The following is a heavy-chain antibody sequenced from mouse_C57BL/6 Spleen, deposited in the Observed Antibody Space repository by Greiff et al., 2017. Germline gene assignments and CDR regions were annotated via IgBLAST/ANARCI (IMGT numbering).Heavy chain of an antibody. CDR2: IHPNSGST. CDR1: GYTFTSYW. Sequence: QVQLKQPGAELVKPGASVKLSCKASGYTFTSYWMHWVKQRPGQGLEWIGMIHPNSGSTNYNEKFKSKATLTVDKSSSTAYMQLSSLTSEDSAVYYCARVVTGYFDYWGQGTTLTVSS. V-gene: IGHV1-64*01. CDR3: ARVVTGYFDY. D-gene: IGHD2-5*01. J-gene: IGHJ2*01.